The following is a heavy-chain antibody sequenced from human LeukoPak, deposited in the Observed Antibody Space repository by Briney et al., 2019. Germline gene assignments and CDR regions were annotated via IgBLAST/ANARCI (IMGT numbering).Heavy chain of an antibody. D-gene: IGHD5-18*01. V-gene: IGHV1-18*04. J-gene: IGHJ4*02. CDR1: GYTFTSYG. Sequence: ASVKVSFKASGYTFTSYGISWVRQAPGQGLERMGWISAYNGNTNYAQKLQGRVTMTTDTSTSTAYMELRSLRSDDTAVYYCARDFLVDTAMVTDYWGQGTLVTVSS. CDR3: ARDFLVDTAMVTDY. CDR2: ISAYNGNT.